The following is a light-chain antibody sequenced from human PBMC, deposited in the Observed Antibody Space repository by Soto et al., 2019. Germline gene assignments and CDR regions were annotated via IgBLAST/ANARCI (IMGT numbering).Light chain of an antibody. CDR2: AAS. V-gene: IGKV3-15*01. CDR1: QGISSL. Sequence: EIVLTQYPATLSVSPGERATLSCRASQGISSLLAWYQQKPGQAPRLLIYAASTRAAGIPARFSGSGSGTDFTLTISSLQSEDFAIYYCQQYYDWPITFGQGTRLEIK. J-gene: IGKJ5*01. CDR3: QQYYDWPIT.